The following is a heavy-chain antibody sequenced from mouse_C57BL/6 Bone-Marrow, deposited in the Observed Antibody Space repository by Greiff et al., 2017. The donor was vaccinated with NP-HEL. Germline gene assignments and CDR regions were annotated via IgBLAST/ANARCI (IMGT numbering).Heavy chain of an antibody. CDR2: IDPSDSYT. V-gene: IGHV1-69*01. CDR1: GYTFTSYW. J-gene: IGHJ1*03. CDR3: ARESYYGSSYWYFDV. Sequence: VKLQESGAELVMPGASVKLSCKASGYTFTSYWMHWVKQRPGQGLEWIGEIDPSDSYTNYNQKFKGKSTLTVDTTYSTAYMQLISLTSEDSAVYYYARESYYGSSYWYFDVWGTGTTVTVSS. D-gene: IGHD1-1*01.